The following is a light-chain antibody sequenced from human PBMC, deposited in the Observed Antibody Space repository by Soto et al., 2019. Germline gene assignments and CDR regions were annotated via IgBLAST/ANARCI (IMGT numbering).Light chain of an antibody. CDR3: SSYTSINTLDVV. CDR1: SSDVGGYNY. J-gene: IGLJ2*01. CDR2: DVT. V-gene: IGLV2-14*03. Sequence: QPASVSGSPGQSITISCTGTSSDVGGYNYVSWYQHHPGKAPKLIIYDVTDRPSGVSNRFSGSKSGNTASLTISGLQAGDEADYYCSSYTSINTLDVVFGGGTKVTVL.